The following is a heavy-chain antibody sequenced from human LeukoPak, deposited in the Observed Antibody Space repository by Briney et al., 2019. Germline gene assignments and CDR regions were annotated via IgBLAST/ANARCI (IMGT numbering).Heavy chain of an antibody. Sequence: GGSLRLSCAASGFTFSTYSMNWVRQAPGKGLEWVSSIGGTGTSIYYADSVKGRFTISRDNPKNSLYLQMNSLRAEDTAVYYCAREVAEGFDYWGQGTLVAVSS. CDR2: IGGTGTSI. V-gene: IGHV3-21*01. CDR1: GFTFSTYS. J-gene: IGHJ4*02. CDR3: AREVAEGFDY.